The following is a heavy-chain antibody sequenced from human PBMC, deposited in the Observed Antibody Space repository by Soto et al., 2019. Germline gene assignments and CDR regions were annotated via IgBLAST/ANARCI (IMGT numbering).Heavy chain of an antibody. D-gene: IGHD6-13*01. V-gene: IGHV3-23*01. CDR1: GFTFSSYA. CDR2: ISGSGGST. J-gene: IGHJ4*02. CDR3: AKENGYSSSWLEFDY. Sequence: EVRLLESGGGLVQPGGSLRLSCAASGFTFSSYAMSWVRQAPGKGLEWVSAISGSGGSTYYADSVKGRFTISRDNSKNTPYLQMNSLRAEDTALHYCAKENGYSSSWLEFDYWGQGPLVTVSS.